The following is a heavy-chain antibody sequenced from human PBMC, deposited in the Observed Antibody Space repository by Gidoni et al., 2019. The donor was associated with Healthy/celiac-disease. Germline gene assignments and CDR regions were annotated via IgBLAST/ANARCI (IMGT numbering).Heavy chain of an antibody. J-gene: IGHJ4*02. V-gene: IGHV3-23*01. CDR1: GFTFSSYA. D-gene: IGHD6-13*01. CDR2: ISGSGGST. CDR3: AKGVAAAGKDYFDY. Sequence: EVQLLESGGGLVQPGGSLRLSCAASGFTFSSYAMSWVRQAPGKGRELVPAISGSGGSTYDADSVKGRFTISRDNSKNTLYLQMNSLRAEDTAVYYCAKGVAAAGKDYFDYWGQGTLVTVSS.